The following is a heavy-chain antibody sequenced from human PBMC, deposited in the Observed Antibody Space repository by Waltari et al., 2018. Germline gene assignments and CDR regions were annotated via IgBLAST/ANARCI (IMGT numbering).Heavy chain of an antibody. CDR1: GFTFRSYW. V-gene: IGHV3-7*02. CDR2: IKTDGSEK. Sequence: DVQMVESGGTLVQPGGSLRLSCVVSGFTFRSYWVSWVRQAPGKGVEWVANIKTDGSEKQYVDSVKGRFIVSRDNAKNSLYLQMNSLTVEDTAVYFCASVSLGWGKGTTVTVSS. CDR3: ASVSLG. J-gene: IGHJ6*04. D-gene: IGHD3-16*01.